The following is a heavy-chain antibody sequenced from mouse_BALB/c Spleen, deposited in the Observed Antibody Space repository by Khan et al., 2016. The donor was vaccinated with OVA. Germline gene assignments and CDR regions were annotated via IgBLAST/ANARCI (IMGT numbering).Heavy chain of an antibody. J-gene: IGHJ3*01. Sequence: QVQLKESGAELVKPGASVKLSCKTSGYTFTSYWIQWVKQRPGQGLGWIGQIFPGTGTTYYNENFKGKATLTVDTSSSTAYMQLSSLTSEDSAVYFCARGCFGNYEFVYWGQGTLVPVSP. CDR1: GYTFTSYW. CDR3: ARGCFGNYEFVY. V-gene: IGHV1S132*01. CDR2: IFPGTGTT. D-gene: IGHD2-1*01.